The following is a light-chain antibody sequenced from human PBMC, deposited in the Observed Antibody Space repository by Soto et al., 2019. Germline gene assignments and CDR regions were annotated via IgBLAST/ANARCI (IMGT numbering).Light chain of an antibody. J-gene: IGKJ2*02. CDR3: QQYNRYPCT. V-gene: IGKV1-5*03. Sequence: DIQMTQSPSTLSASVRDRVTITCRASQSISTWLAWYQQKPGQAPQLLIYKASTLESGVPSRFNGSGSGTEFTLTISSLQPEDFATYYCQQYNRYPCTFGQGTKLEIK. CDR2: KAS. CDR1: QSISTW.